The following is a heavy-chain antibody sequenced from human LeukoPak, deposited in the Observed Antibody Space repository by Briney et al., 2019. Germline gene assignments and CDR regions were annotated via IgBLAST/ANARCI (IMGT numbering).Heavy chain of an antibody. Sequence: SGTLSLTCTVSGGSISSYYWSWIRQPPGKGLEWIGYIYYSGSTNYNPSLKSRVTISVDTSKNQFSLKLSSVTAADTAVYYCARTNYDFWSGSPAVQYFYWGQGTLVTVSS. CDR3: ARTNYDFWSGSPAVQYFY. J-gene: IGHJ4*02. CDR2: IYYSGST. V-gene: IGHV4-59*01. CDR1: GGSISSYY. D-gene: IGHD3-3*01.